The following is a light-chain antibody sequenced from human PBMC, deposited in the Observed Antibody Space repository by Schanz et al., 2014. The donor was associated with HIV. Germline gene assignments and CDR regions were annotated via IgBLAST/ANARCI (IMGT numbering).Light chain of an antibody. Sequence: QSVLTHPPSASGTPGQRVTISCSGSSSSIGFNTINWYQHLPGTAPKLIMYNSYHRPSGVPDRFSGSSSGTSASLAISGLQSEDEADYYCAAWDDSLNGWVFGGGTKVTVL. CDR3: AAWDDSLNGWV. CDR2: NSY. J-gene: IGLJ3*02. V-gene: IGLV1-44*01. CDR1: SSSIGFNT.